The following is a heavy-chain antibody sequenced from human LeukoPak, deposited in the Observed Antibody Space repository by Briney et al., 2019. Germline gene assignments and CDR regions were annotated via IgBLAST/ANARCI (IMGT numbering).Heavy chain of an antibody. CDR3: AKHTGGSYPYYFDY. J-gene: IGHJ4*02. V-gene: IGHV3-23*01. CDR2: ISGSGGST. CDR1: GFTFSSYA. Sequence: GGSLRLSCAASGFTFSSYAMSWVRQAPGKGLEWVAAISGSGGSTYYAASEKGRFTISRDNSKNTLYLQMNSLRAEDTAVYYCAKHTGGSYPYYFDYWGQGTLVTVSS. D-gene: IGHD1-26*01.